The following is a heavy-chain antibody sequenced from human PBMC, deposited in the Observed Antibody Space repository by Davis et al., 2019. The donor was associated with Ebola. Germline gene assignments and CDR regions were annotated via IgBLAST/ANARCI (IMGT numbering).Heavy chain of an antibody. V-gene: IGHV3-74*01. Sequence: GESLKISCTASGFTFSSYWMHWVRQGPGKGLVWVSRIKTDGSSTNYADSAKGRFTISRDNAKGTLYLHMSSLRVDDTALYYCGRGGYGVNMVDYWGQGTLVTVSS. CDR1: GFTFSSYW. CDR3: GRGGYGVNMVDY. D-gene: IGHD4-17*01. CDR2: IKTDGSST. J-gene: IGHJ4*02.